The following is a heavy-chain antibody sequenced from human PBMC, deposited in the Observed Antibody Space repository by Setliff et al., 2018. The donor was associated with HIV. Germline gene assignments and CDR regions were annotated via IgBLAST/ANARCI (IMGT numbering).Heavy chain of an antibody. CDR1: GYTFTAHH. D-gene: IGHD3-3*01. CDR2: TIPKSGET. J-gene: IGHJ4*02. V-gene: IGHV1-2*07. CDR3: ARVVDRDYDLWSAYEY. Sequence: GASVKVSCKSSGYTFTAHHIHGVRQAPGQGPEWMGWTIPKSGETSYADKCRVRVSMTRYTSLSTAYMELSWLTSDDTAVSYFARVVDRDYDLWSAYEYWGQGTMVTVSS.